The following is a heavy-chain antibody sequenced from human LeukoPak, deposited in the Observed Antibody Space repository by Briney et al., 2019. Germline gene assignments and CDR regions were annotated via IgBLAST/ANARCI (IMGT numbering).Heavy chain of an antibody. CDR2: INPSGGST. V-gene: IGHV1-46*01. D-gene: IGHD1-26*01. J-gene: IGHJ4*02. CDR1: GYTFTSYY. CDR3: ASYSGSYSAFDY. Sequence: ASVKVSCKASGYTFTSYYMHWVRQAPGQGLEWMGIINPSGGSTSYAQKFQGRVTMTRDTSTSTIYMELSSLRSEDTAVYYCASYSGSYSAFDYWGQGTLVTVSS.